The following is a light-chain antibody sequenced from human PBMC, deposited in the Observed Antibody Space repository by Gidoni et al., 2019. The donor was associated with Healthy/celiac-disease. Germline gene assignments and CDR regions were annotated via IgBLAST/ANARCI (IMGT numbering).Light chain of an antibody. V-gene: IGLV3-1*01. Sequence: SYELTQPTSVSVSPGQTASITCYGDKLGDKYACWYQQKPGQSPVLVIYQDSKRPSGIPERFSGSNSGNTATLTISGTQAMDEADYYCQAWDSSTAWVFGGGTKLTVL. J-gene: IGLJ3*02. CDR2: QDS. CDR3: QAWDSSTAWV. CDR1: KLGDKY.